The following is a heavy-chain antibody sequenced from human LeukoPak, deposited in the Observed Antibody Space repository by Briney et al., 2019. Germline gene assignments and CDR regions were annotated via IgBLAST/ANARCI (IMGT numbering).Heavy chain of an antibody. V-gene: IGHV4-4*07. D-gene: IGHD6-13*01. J-gene: IGHJ6*02. CDR3: ARAQRIAAAGTRRPFHYYYGMDV. Sequence: PSETLSLTCTVSGCSISSYYWSWIRQPAGKGLEWIGRIYTSGSTNYNPSLKSRVTMSVETSKNQFSLKLSSVTAADTAVYYCARAQRIAAAGTRRPFHYYYGMDVWGQGTTVTVSS. CDR1: GCSISSYY. CDR2: IYTSGST.